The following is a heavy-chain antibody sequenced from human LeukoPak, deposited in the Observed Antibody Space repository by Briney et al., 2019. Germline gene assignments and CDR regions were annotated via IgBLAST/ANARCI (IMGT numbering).Heavy chain of an antibody. V-gene: IGHV4-4*02. CDR2: IYHSGST. CDR3: AREPRYCSCTSCYPVGWFDP. CDR1: GGSISSSNW. D-gene: IGHD2-2*01. J-gene: IGHJ5*02. Sequence: SGTLSLTCAVSGGSISSSNWWSWVRQPPGKGLEWIGEIYHSGSTNYNPSLKSRVTISVDKSKNQFSLKLSSVTAADTAVYYCAREPRYCSCTSCYPVGWFDPWGQGTLVTVSS.